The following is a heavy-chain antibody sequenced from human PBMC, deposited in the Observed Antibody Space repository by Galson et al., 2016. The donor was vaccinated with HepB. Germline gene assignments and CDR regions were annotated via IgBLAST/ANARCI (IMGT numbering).Heavy chain of an antibody. Sequence: SLRLSCAASGFTFSEFGMHWVRQAPGKGLERVAVIWYDGSQKYYDDSVKGRFTVSRDNSRKAVYLQMNSLRPEDTAVYYCAEVHYRGHYYYGTDVWGQGTTVIVSS. V-gene: IGHV3-33*01. J-gene: IGHJ6*02. D-gene: IGHD1-14*01. CDR3: AEVHYRGHYYYGTDV. CDR2: IWYDGSQK. CDR1: GFTFSEFG.